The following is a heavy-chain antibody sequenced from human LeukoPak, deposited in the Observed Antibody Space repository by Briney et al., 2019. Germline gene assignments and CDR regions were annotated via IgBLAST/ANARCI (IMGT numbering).Heavy chain of an antibody. CDR3: ARWLVRGSRSSYFDY. CDR1: GGTFSSYA. V-gene: IGHV1-8*02. Sequence: ASVKVSCKASGGTFSSYAISWVRQATGQGLEWMAWMNPNSGATGYAQKFQGRVTMTRDTSINTAYMELSSLRSEDTAVYYCARWLVRGSRSSYFDYWGQGTLVTVSS. J-gene: IGHJ4*02. CDR2: MNPNSGAT. D-gene: IGHD6-6*01.